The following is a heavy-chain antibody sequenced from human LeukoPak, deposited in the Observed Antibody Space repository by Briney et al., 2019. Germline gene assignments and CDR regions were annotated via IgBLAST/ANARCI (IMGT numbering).Heavy chain of an antibody. CDR3: TRDGGLEAYYDYVWGSYRHTPPFDY. V-gene: IGHV3-49*03. CDR2: IRSKAYGGTT. J-gene: IGHJ4*02. CDR1: GFTFGDYA. D-gene: IGHD3-16*02. Sequence: GGSLRLSCTASGFTFGDYAMSWFRQAPGKGLEWVGFIRSKAYGGTTEYAASVKGRFTISRDDSKSIAYLQMNSLKTEDTAVYYCTRDGGLEAYYDYVWGSYRHTPPFDYWGQGTLVTVSS.